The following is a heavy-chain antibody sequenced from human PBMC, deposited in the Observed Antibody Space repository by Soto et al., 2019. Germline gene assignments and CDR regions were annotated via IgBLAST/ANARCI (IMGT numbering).Heavy chain of an antibody. CDR1: GGTFSSYA. D-gene: IGHD3-22*01. Sequence: SVKVSCKASGGTFSSYAISWVRQAPGQGLEWMGGIIPIFGTANYAQKFQGRVTITADESTSTAYMELSSLRSEDTAVYYCARDQHPYYYDSSGYKGGLGYYGMDVWGQ. CDR3: ARDQHPYYYDSSGYKGGLGYYGMDV. CDR2: IIPIFGTA. V-gene: IGHV1-69*13. J-gene: IGHJ6*02.